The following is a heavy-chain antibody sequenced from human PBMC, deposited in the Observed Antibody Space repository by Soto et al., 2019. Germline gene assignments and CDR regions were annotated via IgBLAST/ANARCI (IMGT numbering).Heavy chain of an antibody. J-gene: IGHJ4*02. CDR2: ISGYNGNT. CDR3: ALVWHLCD. V-gene: IGHV1-18*01. D-gene: IGHD6-6*01. Sequence: QVQLVQSGAEVKKPGASVKVSCQASGYTFSNYGFSWVRQAPGQGREWMGWISGYNGNTNYAESLQGSVTMTTDTSTSTAYRELKRLRYDDSAVYCCALVWHLCDWGQGTPVTVSS. CDR1: GYTFSNYG.